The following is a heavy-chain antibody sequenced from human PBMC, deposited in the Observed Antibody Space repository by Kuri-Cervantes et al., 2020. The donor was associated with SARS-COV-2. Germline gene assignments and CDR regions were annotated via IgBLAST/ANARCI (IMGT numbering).Heavy chain of an antibody. CDR2: IYYSGTT. Sequence: GSLRLSCTVSGGSLTNYYWTWIRQTPGKGLEWIGYIYYSGTTESNPSLKSRVTMSVDASKNQFPLRLNSVTAADTAIYYCARDLWGGDYWGQGTLVTVSS. V-gene: IGHV4-59*12. CDR1: GGSLTNYY. D-gene: IGHD2-21*01. CDR3: ARDLWGGDY. J-gene: IGHJ4*02.